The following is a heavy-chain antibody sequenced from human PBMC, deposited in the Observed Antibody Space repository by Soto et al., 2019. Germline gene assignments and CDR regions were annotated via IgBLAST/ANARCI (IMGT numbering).Heavy chain of an antibody. CDR2: FDPEDGET. J-gene: IGHJ4*02. CDR1: GYTLTELS. D-gene: IGHD3-22*01. V-gene: IGHV1-24*01. Sequence: ASVKVSCKVSGYTLTELSMHWVRQAPGKGLEWMGGFDPEDGETIYAQKFQGRVTMTEDTSTDTAYMELSSLRSEDTAVYYCATGAYYYDSSGYTFDYWGQGTLVTVSS. CDR3: ATGAYYYDSSGYTFDY.